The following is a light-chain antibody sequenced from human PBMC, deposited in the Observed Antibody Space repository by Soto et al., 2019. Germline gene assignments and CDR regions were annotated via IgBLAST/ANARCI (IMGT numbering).Light chain of an antibody. J-gene: IGLJ2*01. CDR2: RNN. CDR1: SSNIGSNY. Sequence: QAVVTQPPSASGTPGQSVTISCSGSSSNIGSNYVYWYQQLPGTAPKLLIYRNNQRPSGVPDRFSGSKSGTSASLAISGLRSEDEADYYCASWDDSLSGPVFGGGTKVTVL. CDR3: ASWDDSLSGPV. V-gene: IGLV1-47*01.